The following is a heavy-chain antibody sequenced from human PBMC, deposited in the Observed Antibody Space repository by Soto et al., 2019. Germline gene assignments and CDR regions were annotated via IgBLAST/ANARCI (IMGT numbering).Heavy chain of an antibody. J-gene: IGHJ4*02. CDR1: GFTFSSYG. V-gene: IGHV3-33*01. D-gene: IGHD3-22*01. CDR2: IWYDGSNK. Sequence: QVQLVESGGGVVQPVRSLRLSCAASGFTFSSYGMHWVRQTPGKGLEWVAVIWYDGSNKYYADSVKGRFTISRDNSKTTLYLQMTSLRAEDTPVYYCARERGDSSGYYRYWGEGALVTVSS. CDR3: ARERGDSSGYYRY.